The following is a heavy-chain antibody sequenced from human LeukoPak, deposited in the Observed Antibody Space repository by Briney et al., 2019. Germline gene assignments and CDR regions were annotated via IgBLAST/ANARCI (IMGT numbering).Heavy chain of an antibody. J-gene: IGHJ6*03. D-gene: IGHD3-3*01. CDR2: IIPIFGTA. CDR3: ARPKVDFWSGSNYYYYMDV. Sequence: SVKVSCKAFGGTFSSYAISWVRQAPGQGLEWMGGIIPIFGTANYAQKFQGRVTITTDESTSTAYMELSSLRSEDTAVYYCARPKVDFWSGSNYYYYMDVWGKGTTVTVSS. CDR1: GGTFSSYA. V-gene: IGHV1-69*05.